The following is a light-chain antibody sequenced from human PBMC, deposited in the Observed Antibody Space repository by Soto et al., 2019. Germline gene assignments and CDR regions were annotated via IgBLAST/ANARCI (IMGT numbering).Light chain of an antibody. Sequence: EIVLTQYQGTLSLSPGDRATLSCRASQSLTNKYLAWYRQKPGQAPRLLIYGASSRATGIPDRFSGSGSGTDFTLAINRLEPEDSAVYYCQQYYSSPRTFGRGTKVDIK. J-gene: IGKJ1*01. V-gene: IGKV3-20*01. CDR2: GAS. CDR3: QQYYSSPRT. CDR1: QSLTNKY.